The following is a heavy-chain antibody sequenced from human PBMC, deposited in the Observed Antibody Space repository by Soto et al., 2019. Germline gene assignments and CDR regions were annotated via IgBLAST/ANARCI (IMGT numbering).Heavy chain of an antibody. V-gene: IGHV1-46*01. D-gene: IGHD6-13*01. CDR1: GYTFTSYY. CDR3: ATSWMRGMDV. CDR2: INPSGGRT. J-gene: IGHJ6*03. Sequence: ASVKVSCKASGYTFTSYYMHWVRQAPGQGLEWMGIINPSGGRTIYAQKFQGRVTMTRDTSTNTVYMELSSLRSEDTAVYYCATSWMRGMDVWGKGTTVTVSS.